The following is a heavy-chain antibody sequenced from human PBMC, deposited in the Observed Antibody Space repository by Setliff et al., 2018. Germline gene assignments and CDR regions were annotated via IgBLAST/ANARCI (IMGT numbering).Heavy chain of an antibody. D-gene: IGHD6-13*01. CDR3: VRQGASGAPHY. CDR2: LYSSGIT. Sequence: SETLSLTCTVSGGSISSGNFYWGWVRQPAGKGLEWIGHLYSSGITNYKPSLESRVTMSVDTSKNHFSLRLTSMTAADTAVYYCVRQGASGAPHYWGQGTLVTVSS. CDR1: GGSISSGNFY. J-gene: IGHJ4*02. V-gene: IGHV4-61*09.